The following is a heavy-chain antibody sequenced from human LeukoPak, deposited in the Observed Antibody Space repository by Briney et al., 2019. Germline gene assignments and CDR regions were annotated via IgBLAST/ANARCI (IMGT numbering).Heavy chain of an antibody. CDR1: GGTFSRYA. J-gene: IGHJ6*04. Sequence: SVKVSCKASGGTFSRYAISWVRQAPGQGLEGMGGIIPIFGTANYAQKFQGRVTITADEPTSTAYMELRSLRSEDTAVYYCATYYDILTGSIPQPPGYYYYYGMDVWGKGTTVTVSS. CDR2: IIPIFGTA. V-gene: IGHV1-69*13. CDR3: ATYYDILTGSIPQPPGYYYYYGMDV. D-gene: IGHD3-9*01.